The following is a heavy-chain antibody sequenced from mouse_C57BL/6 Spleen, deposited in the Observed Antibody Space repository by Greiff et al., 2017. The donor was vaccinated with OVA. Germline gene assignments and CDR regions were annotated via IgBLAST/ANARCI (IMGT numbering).Heavy chain of an antibody. Sequence: QVQLKQSGAELARPGASVKLSCKASGYTFTSYGISWVKQRTGQGLEWIGEIYPRSGNTYYNEKFKGKATLTADKSSSTAYMELRSLTSEDSAVYFCARYTVYDYYAMDYWGQGTSVTVSS. V-gene: IGHV1-81*01. CDR1: GYTFTSYG. CDR2: IYPRSGNT. J-gene: IGHJ4*01. D-gene: IGHD1-3*01. CDR3: ARYTVYDYYAMDY.